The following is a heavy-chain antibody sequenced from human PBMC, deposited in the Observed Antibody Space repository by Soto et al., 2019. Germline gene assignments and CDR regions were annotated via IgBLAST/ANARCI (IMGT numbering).Heavy chain of an antibody. D-gene: IGHD3-16*02. CDR1: GGSFSGYY. CDR2: INHSGST. Sequence: SETLSLTCAVYGGSFSGYYWSWIRQPPGKGLEWIGEINHSGSTNYNPSLKSRVTMSVDTSKNQFSLKLSSVTAADTAVYFCARGKIVGPWGQGTLVTVSS. CDR3: ARGKIVGP. V-gene: IGHV4-34*01. J-gene: IGHJ5*02.